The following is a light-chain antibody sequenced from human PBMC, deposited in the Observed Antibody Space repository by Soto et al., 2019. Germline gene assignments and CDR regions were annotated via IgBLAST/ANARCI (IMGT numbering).Light chain of an antibody. Sequence: QSVLTQPASVSGSPGQSITISCTGTNSDVGTHNLVSWYQQHPGKAPKLIIYEGTKRPSGVSNRFSGSKSGHTASLTISGLQAEDEADYYCCSYALLFGTGTKVTVL. CDR2: EGT. CDR3: CSYALL. CDR1: NSDVGTHNL. V-gene: IGLV2-23*01. J-gene: IGLJ1*01.